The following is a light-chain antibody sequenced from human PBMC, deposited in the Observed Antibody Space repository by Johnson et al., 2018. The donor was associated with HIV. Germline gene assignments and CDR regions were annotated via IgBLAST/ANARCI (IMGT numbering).Light chain of an antibody. CDR3: GTWDSSLSVLYV. V-gene: IGLV1-51*02. CDR2: ENN. CDR1: SSNIGNNY. J-gene: IGLJ1*01. Sequence: QSVLTQPPSVSAAPGQKVTISCSGSSSNIGNNYVSWYQQLPGTAPKLLIYENNKRPSGIPDRFSGSQSGTSATLGITGLQTGAEADYYCGTWDSSLSVLYVVGTGTKVTVL.